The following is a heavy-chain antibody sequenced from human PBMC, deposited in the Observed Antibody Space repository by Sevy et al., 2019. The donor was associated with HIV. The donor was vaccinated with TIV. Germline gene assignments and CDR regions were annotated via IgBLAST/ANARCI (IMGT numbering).Heavy chain of an antibody. J-gene: IGHJ3*02. V-gene: IGHV3-7*03. Sequence: GGSLRLSCPASGFTFSSYWMSWVRQAPGKGLEWVANIKQAGSEKYYVDSVKGRFTISRDNAKNSLYLQMNSLRAEDTAVYYCARVGGSYPPGAYDIWGQGTMVTVSS. D-gene: IGHD1-26*01. CDR2: IKQAGSEK. CDR3: ARVGGSYPPGAYDI. CDR1: GFTFSSYW.